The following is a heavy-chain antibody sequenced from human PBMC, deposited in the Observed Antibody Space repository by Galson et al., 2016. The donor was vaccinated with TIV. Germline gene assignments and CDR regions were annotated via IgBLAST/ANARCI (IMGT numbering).Heavy chain of an antibody. D-gene: IGHD6-25*01. V-gene: IGHV6-1*01. CDR3: ARDRGSRDCMDV. CDR1: GDSVSSTLAS. CDR2: TSYRSNWYN. Sequence: CAISGDSVSSTLASWNWIRQSPSRGLEWLGRTSYRSNWYNDYATSVKSRITISPDTSKNEVSLHLKSVTPEDSAVYYCARDRGSRDCMDVWGIGTTVIVS. J-gene: IGHJ6*03.